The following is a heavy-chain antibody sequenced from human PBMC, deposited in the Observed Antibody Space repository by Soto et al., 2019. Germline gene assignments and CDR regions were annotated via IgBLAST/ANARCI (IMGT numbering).Heavy chain of an antibody. CDR3: ARRIKHYYGMDV. V-gene: IGHV4-59*08. CDR2: IYYSGST. CDR1: GGSISSYY. Sequence: SETLSLTCTVSGGSISSYYWSWIRQPPGKGLEWIGYIYYSGSTNYNPSLKSRVTISVDTSKNQFSLKLSSVTAADTAVYFCARRIKHYYGMDVWGQGTTVTVSS. D-gene: IGHD5-18*01. J-gene: IGHJ6*02.